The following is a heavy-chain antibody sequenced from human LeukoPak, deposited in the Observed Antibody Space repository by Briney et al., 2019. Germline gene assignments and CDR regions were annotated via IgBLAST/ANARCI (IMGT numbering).Heavy chain of an antibody. D-gene: IGHD2-15*01. CDR2: ISYDGSNK. V-gene: IGHV3-30-3*01. CDR1: GFTFSSYA. J-gene: IGHJ4*02. Sequence: PGGSLRLSCAASGFTFSSYAMHWVRQAPGKGLEWVAVISYDGSNKYYADSVKGRFTISRDNSKNTLYLQINSLKTEDTAVYYCARDDGGQGDYWGQGTLVTVSS. CDR3: ARDDGGQGDY.